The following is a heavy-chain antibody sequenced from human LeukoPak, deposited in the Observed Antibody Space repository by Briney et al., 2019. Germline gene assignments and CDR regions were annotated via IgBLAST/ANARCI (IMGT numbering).Heavy chain of an antibody. V-gene: IGHV3-21*01. CDR2: ISTSSSYI. CDR3: ARDGCSSTSCYRDFDY. CDR1: GFTFSSYS. Sequence: GGSLRLSCAASGFTFSSYSMNWVRQAPGKGLEWVSSISTSSSYISYADSVKGRFTISRDNAKNSLYLQMNSLRAEDTAVYYCARDGCSSTSCYRDFDYWGQGTLVTVSS. D-gene: IGHD2-2*02. J-gene: IGHJ4*02.